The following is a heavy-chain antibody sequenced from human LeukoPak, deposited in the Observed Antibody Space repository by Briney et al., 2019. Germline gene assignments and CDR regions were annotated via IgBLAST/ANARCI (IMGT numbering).Heavy chain of an antibody. J-gene: IGHJ4*02. D-gene: IGHD6-13*01. Sequence: VASVTVSCTASGYTFTGYYMHWVRQAPGQGLEWMGRINPNSGGTNYAQRFQGRVTMTRDTSISTAYMELSRLRSDDTAVYYCARAEGGIAAAGTRYWGQGTLVTVSS. V-gene: IGHV1-2*06. CDR2: INPNSGGT. CDR1: GYTFTGYY. CDR3: ARAEGGIAAAGTRY.